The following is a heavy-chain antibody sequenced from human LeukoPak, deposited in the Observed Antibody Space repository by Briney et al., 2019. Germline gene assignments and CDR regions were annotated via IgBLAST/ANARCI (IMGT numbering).Heavy chain of an antibody. V-gene: IGHV4-39*01. D-gene: IGHD2-2*01. CDR1: GGSISSSSYY. CDR3: ARHLSGYCSSTSCLPA. CDR2: IYYSGST. J-gene: IGHJ4*02. Sequence: SETLSLTCTVSGGSISSSSYYGGWIRQPPGKGLEWVGSIYYSGSTYYTPSLKSRVTISGGTSKNQFSLKLSSVTAADTAVYYCARHLSGYCSSTSCLPAWGQGTLVTVSS.